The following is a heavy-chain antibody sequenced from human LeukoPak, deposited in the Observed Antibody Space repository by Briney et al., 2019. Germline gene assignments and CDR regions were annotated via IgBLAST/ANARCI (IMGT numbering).Heavy chain of an antibody. Sequence: TSETLSLTCTVSGGSISSGGYYWSWIRQHPGKGLEWIGRIYYSGSTNYNPSLKSRVTMSVDTSKNQFSLRLRSVTAADTAVYYCARDDSGGYVYWGQGTLVTVSS. D-gene: IGHD3-22*01. V-gene: IGHV4-61*08. J-gene: IGHJ4*02. CDR1: GGSISSGGYY. CDR2: IYYSGST. CDR3: ARDDSGGYVY.